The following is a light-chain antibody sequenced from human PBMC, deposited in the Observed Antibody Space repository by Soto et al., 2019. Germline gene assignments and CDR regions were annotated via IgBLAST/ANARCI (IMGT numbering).Light chain of an antibody. J-gene: IGKJ3*01. V-gene: IGKV1-39*01. CDR3: EQSYSTLFS. CDR1: QAVLKY. Sequence: DIQMTQSPSSLSASVGDRVTITCRASQAVLKYLNWYQQTPGRAPSLLIYAAASLQSGVPSRFSGSGSETEVALTITSLQPDDVATYYGEQSYSTLFSVGPGTKV. CDR2: AAA.